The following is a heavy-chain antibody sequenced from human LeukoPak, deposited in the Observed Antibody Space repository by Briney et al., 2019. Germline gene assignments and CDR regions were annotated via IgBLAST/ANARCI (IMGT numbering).Heavy chain of an antibody. CDR3: ARDLAFLPVPAANGWFDP. CDR2: ISTYNGDT. D-gene: IGHD6-19*01. CDR1: GYTFTSHG. J-gene: IGHJ5*02. V-gene: IGHV1-18*01. Sequence: GASVTVSCKASGYTFTSHGISWVRQAPGQGLEWMGRISTYNGDTRYAQRLQGRVTLTSDTPTNTVYMELRSLKSDDTAVYYCARDLAFLPVPAANGWFDPWGQGTLVTVSS.